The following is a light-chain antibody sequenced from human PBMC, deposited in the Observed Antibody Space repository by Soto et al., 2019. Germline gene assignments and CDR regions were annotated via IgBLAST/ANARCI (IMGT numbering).Light chain of an antibody. CDR2: GAS. V-gene: IGKV3-20*01. CDR3: QKYNSAPRT. CDR1: QSISSSY. Sequence: IVLTQSPGTLSLSPGESATLSCRASQSISSSYLAWYQQKPGQAPRLLIYGASNRATAIPDRFSGSGSGTDFTLTISRLEPEDFAVYYCQKYNSAPRTFGQGTKLEIK. J-gene: IGKJ2*01.